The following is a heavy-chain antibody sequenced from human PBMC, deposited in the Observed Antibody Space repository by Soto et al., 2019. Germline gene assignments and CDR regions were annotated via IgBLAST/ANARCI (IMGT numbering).Heavy chain of an antibody. V-gene: IGHV1-69*02. CDR3: ASSYGSGYRAFDY. Sequence: QVQLVQSGAEVKKPGSSVRVSCKASGDTFTFYSINWVRQAPGLGLEWMGRINPILSMSNYAQRFQGRVQMTADKSKSTAYRELSSLRSEATAMYFCASSYGSGYRAFDYWGQGALVTVSS. J-gene: IGHJ4*02. D-gene: IGHD3-10*01. CDR2: INPILSMS. CDR1: GDTFTFYS.